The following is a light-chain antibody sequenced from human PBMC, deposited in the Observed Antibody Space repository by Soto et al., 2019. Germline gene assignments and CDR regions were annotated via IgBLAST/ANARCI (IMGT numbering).Light chain of an antibody. CDR1: QSVSSN. J-gene: IGKJ2*01. CDR3: QQYNNWYT. V-gene: IGKV3-15*01. Sequence: EIVMTQSPAALSVSPGERATLSCRASQSVSSNLAWYQQKPGQAPRLLIYGASTRATGIPARFSGSGSGAEFTLTISSLQPEDFVVYYCQQYNNWYTFCQGTKLEIK. CDR2: GAS.